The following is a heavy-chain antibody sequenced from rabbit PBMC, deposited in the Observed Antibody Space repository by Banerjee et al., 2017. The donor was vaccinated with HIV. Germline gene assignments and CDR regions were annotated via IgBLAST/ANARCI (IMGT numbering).Heavy chain of an antibody. CDR2: IYTGSSGST. CDR3: ARGRSGGDIWFNL. D-gene: IGHD1-1*01. V-gene: IGHV1S40*01. CDR1: GFSLSNNYW. J-gene: IGHJ4*01. Sequence: QSLEESGGDLVKPGASLTLTCTASGFSLSNNYWICWVRQAPGKGLELIACIYTGSSGSTYYANWAKGRFTISKTSSTTVTLQVTSLTAADTATYFCARGRSGGDIWFNLWGPGTLVTVS.